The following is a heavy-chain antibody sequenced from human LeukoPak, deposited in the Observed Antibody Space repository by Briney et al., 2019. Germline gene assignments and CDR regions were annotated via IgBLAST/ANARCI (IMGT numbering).Heavy chain of an antibody. D-gene: IGHD3-10*01. CDR1: GGSFEHYF. J-gene: IGHJ5*02. CDR3: ARDYYYGSGSHRYNWFDP. Sequence: SETLSLTCTVSGGSFEHYFWSWIRQPPGKGLEWIGYVYYSGSTDYSPSLKSRLTISADTSKNQFSLKLSSVTAADMAVYYCARDYYYGSGSHRYNWFDPWGQGTLVTVSS. V-gene: IGHV4-59*01. CDR2: VYYSGST.